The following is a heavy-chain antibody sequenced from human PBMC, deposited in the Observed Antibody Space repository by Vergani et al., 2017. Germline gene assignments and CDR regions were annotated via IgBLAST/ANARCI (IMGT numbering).Heavy chain of an antibody. D-gene: IGHD6-19*01. CDR2: ISGSSVST. V-gene: IGHV3-23*04. CDR1: GFTFSSYA. CDR3: ARDKGQWLGIDY. J-gene: IGHJ4*02. Sequence: VQLVESGGGVFQPGRSLRLSCAASGFTFSSYAMSWVRQAPGKGLEWVSAISGSSVSTYYADSVKGRFTISRDNSKNTLYLQMNSLRAEDTAVYYCARDKGQWLGIDYWGQGTLVTVSS.